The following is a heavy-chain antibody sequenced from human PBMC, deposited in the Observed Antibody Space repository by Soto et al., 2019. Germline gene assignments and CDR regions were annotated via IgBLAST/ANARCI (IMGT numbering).Heavy chain of an antibody. D-gene: IGHD3-3*01. Sequence: AGGSLRLSCAASGFTFSSYGMHWVRQAPGKGLEWVSAISGSGGSTYYADSVKGRFTISRDNSKNTLYLQMNSLRAEDTAVYYCAKVEANHYYYYYMDVWGKGTTVTVSS. V-gene: IGHV3-23*01. CDR3: AKVEANHYYYYYMDV. CDR2: ISGSGGST. CDR1: GFTFSSYG. J-gene: IGHJ6*03.